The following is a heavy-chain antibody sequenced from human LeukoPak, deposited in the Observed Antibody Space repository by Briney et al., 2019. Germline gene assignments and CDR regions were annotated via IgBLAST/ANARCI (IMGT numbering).Heavy chain of an antibody. CDR3: AREMYYYDSSGYYLGAFDI. CDR2: INWNGGST. J-gene: IGHJ3*02. V-gene: IGHV3-20*01. CDR1: GFTFGGYG. Sequence: RSGGPLRLSCADSGFTFGGYGRSWGRQAPGKRLEWVSGINWNGGSTGYADSVKGRFTISRDNAKNSLYLQMNSLRAEDTALYHCAREMYYYDSSGYYLGAFDIWGQGTMVTVSS. D-gene: IGHD3-22*01.